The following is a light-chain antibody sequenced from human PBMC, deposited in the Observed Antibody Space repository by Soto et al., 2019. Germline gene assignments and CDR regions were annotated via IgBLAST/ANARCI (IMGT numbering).Light chain of an antibody. CDR3: CSYAGSGKVV. V-gene: IGLV2-23*02. Sequence: QSALTQPASVSGSLGQSISISCTGTSSDIWSYNLVSWYQQYPGKAPKLMILEVSERPSGVSNRFSGSKSGDTASLTISGLQAEDEADYYCCSYAGSGKVVFGGGTKLTVL. CDR1: SSDIWSYNL. CDR2: EVS. J-gene: IGLJ3*02.